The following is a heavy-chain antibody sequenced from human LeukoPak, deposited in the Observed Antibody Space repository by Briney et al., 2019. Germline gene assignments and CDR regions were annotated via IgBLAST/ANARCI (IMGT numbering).Heavy chain of an antibody. D-gene: IGHD6-19*01. CDR1: GYTFTSYY. Sequence: EASVKVSCKASGYTFTSYYVHWVRQAPGQGLEWMGIINPSGGSTSYAQKFQGRVTMTRDTSTSTVYMELSSLRSEDTAVYYCARDPAVAGTNDAFDIWGQGTMVTVSS. V-gene: IGHV1-46*01. CDR3: ARDPAVAGTNDAFDI. J-gene: IGHJ3*02. CDR2: INPSGGST.